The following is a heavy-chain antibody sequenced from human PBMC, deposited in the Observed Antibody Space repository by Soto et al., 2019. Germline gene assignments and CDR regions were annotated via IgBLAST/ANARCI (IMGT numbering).Heavy chain of an antibody. CDR3: AGHGGQWLNWFDP. D-gene: IGHD6-19*01. CDR2: IYSGGST. J-gene: IGHJ5*02. Sequence: EVQLVESGGGLVQPGGSLRLSCAASGFTVSSNYMTWVRQAPGKGLEWVSVIYSGGSTYYADSVKGRFTISRDNSKNTLYLQMNSLRAEDTAVYYCAGHGGQWLNWFDPWGQGILVTVSS. V-gene: IGHV3-66*04. CDR1: GFTVSSNY.